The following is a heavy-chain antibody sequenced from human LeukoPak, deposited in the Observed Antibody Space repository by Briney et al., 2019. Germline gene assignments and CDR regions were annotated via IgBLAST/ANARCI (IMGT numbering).Heavy chain of an antibody. CDR3: ARIYSSSWFLNWFDP. CDR2: ISYTGST. CDR1: GGSISSSSFY. D-gene: IGHD6-13*01. J-gene: IGHJ5*02. Sequence: SETLSLTCSVSGGSISSSSFYWGWIRQPPGKGLEWIGSISYTGSTYYNPSLKSRVTISVDTSKNQFSLRLNSVTAADTAVYYCARIYSSSWFLNWFDPWGQGTLVTVSS. V-gene: IGHV4-39*01.